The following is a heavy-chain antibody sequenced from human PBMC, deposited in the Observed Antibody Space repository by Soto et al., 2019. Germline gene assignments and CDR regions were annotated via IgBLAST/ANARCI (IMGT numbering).Heavy chain of an antibody. D-gene: IGHD4-4*01. J-gene: IGHJ6*02. Sequence: KVCCQASGFTFTSSAVHWVRHARGQRLEWIGWIVVGSGNTNNAQKFQERVTITRDMSTRTAYMELSSVTAADTAVYYCATNYDYYYYYGMDVWGQGTTVTVSS. CDR2: IVVGSGNT. CDR1: GFTFTSSA. V-gene: IGHV1-58*01. CDR3: ATNYDYYYYYGMDV.